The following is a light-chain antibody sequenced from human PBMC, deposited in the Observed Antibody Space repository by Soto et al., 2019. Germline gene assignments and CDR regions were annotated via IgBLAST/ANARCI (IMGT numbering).Light chain of an antibody. CDR2: GAS. CDR3: QQYGSPTRT. V-gene: IGKV3-20*01. CDR1: QSVSSSY. J-gene: IGKJ2*02. Sequence: EIVLTQSPGTLSLSPGERATLSCRASQSVSSSYLAWYQQKPGQAPRLLIYGASSRATGIPDRFSGSGSGTDFTLTISRLEPEDCAVYYCQQYGSPTRTFGQGTKLEIK.